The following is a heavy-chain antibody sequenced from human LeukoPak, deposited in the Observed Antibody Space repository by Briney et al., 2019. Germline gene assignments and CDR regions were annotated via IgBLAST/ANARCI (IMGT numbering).Heavy chain of an antibody. V-gene: IGHV1-18*04. CDR2: ISTYNGYT. J-gene: IGHJ4*02. CDR3: AREITFGGVIHDY. Sequence: ASVKVSCKASGYTFTGYYMHWVRQAPGQGLEWMGWISTYNGYTNYAQNLQGRVTMTTDTSASTVYLELRSLRSDDTAVYYCAREITFGGVIHDYWGQGTLVTVSS. D-gene: IGHD3-16*02. CDR1: GYTFTGYY.